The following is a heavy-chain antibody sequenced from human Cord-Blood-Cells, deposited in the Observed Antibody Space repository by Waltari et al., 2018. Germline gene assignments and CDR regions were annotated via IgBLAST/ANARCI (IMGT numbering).Heavy chain of an antibody. Sequence: QVQLQESGPGLVKPSETLSLTCTVSGGSISSYYWSWIRQPPGKGLEWTGYIYYTRSTNYNPSLKSRVTISVDTSKNQFSLKLSSVTAADTAVYYCARYRTGTCDDWGQGTLVTVSS. J-gene: IGHJ4*02. D-gene: IGHD1-1*01. CDR3: ARYRTGTCDD. V-gene: IGHV4-59*01. CDR1: GGSISSYY. CDR2: IYYTRST.